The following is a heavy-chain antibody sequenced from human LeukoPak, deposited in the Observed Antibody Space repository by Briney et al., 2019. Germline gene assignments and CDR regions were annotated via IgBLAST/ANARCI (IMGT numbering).Heavy chain of an antibody. CDR3: ASGKGSNLDY. J-gene: IGHJ4*02. CDR1: GGSINNYY. Sequence: SETLSLTCTVSGGSINNYYWTWIRQPPEKGLQWIGYIYYRGNTNYNPSLKSRVTISVDTSKNQFSLKLSSVTAADTAVYYCASGKGSNLDYWGQGTLVTVSS. D-gene: IGHD3-10*01. V-gene: IGHV4-59*12. CDR2: IYYRGNT.